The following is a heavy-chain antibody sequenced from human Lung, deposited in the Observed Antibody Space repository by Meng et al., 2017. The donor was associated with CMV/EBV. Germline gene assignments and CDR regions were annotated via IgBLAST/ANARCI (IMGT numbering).Heavy chain of an antibody. CDR1: GYTFTGYY. CDR3: VRANLGSADY. V-gene: IGHV1-2*06. D-gene: IGHD7-27*01. J-gene: IGHJ4*02. Sequence: QVQRVQSGAEVKKTGASVKVSCKASGYTFTGYYMHWLRQAPGQGLEWVGRITPSSGGTTYAQKFQGRVTMTRDTSISTAYMELSSLRSDDAAIYYCVRANLGSADYWGQGTLVTVSS. CDR2: ITPSSGGT.